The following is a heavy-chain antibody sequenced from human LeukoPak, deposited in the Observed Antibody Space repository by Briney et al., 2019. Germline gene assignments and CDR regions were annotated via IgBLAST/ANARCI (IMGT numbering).Heavy chain of an antibody. D-gene: IGHD2-15*01. J-gene: IGHJ4*02. CDR1: GFTFNIYP. CDR2: IGTGGDT. V-gene: IGHV3-23*01. CDR3: AKSRVVDRRGYFDY. Sequence: GDSLRLSCVASGFTFNIYPMTWVRQSPEKGLEWVSTIGTGGDTYYADSVKGRFTISRDDSKNTLYLQMHSLGAEDTAVYYCAKSRVVDRRGYFDYWGQGTLVTVSS.